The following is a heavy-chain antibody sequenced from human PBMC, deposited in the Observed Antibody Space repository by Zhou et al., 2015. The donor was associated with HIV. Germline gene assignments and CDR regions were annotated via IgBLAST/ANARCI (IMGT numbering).Heavy chain of an antibody. J-gene: IGHJ6*03. Sequence: QVQLVQSGAEVKKPGSSVKVSCKASGGTFSSYAISWVRQAPGQGLEWMGGIIPIFGTANYAQKFQGRVTITADESTSTAYMELSSLRSEDTAVYYCARVSKRDYGDYVRGFVRYYYYYMDVWGKGTTVTVSS. CDR2: IIPIFGTA. CDR1: GGTFSSYA. CDR3: ARVSKRDYGDYVRGFVRYYYYYMDV. V-gene: IGHV1-69*01. D-gene: IGHD4-17*01.